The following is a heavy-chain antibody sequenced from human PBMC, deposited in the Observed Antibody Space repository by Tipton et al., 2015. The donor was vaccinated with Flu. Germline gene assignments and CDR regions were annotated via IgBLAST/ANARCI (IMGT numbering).Heavy chain of an antibody. J-gene: IGHJ3*02. Sequence: SLRLSCAASGFTFSSYWMHWVRQAPGKGLVWVSRLNSDGSSTSYADSVKGRFTISRDNAKNTLYLQMNSLRAEDTAVYYCARDSYDILTGYYNWAFDIWGQGTMVTVSS. CDR1: GFTFSSYW. CDR2: LNSDGSST. V-gene: IGHV3-74*01. D-gene: IGHD3-9*01. CDR3: ARDSYDILTGYYNWAFDI.